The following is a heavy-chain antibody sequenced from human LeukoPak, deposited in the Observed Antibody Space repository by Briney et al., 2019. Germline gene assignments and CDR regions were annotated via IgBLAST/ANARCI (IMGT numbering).Heavy chain of an antibody. D-gene: IGHD3-10*01. CDR2: IKPDGSEE. CDR1: GFTFSIYW. Sequence: GGSLRLSCAASGFTFSIYWMSWVRQAPGKGLEWVANIKPDGSEEYYVDSVKGRFTISRDNVKNSLYLQMSSLRAEDTAVYYCAKSYYGGWGQGTLVTVSS. J-gene: IGHJ4*02. CDR3: AKSYYGG. V-gene: IGHV3-7*01.